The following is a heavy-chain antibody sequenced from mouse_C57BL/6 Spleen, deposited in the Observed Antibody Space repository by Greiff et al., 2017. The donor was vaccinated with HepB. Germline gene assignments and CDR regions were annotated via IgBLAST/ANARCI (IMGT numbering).Heavy chain of an antibody. CDR3: APLTGTKKDYYAMDY. CDR2: IYPRSGNT. D-gene: IGHD4-1*01. V-gene: IGHV1-81*01. CDR1: GYTFTSYG. Sequence: VQLQQSGAELARPGASVKLSCKASGYTFTSYGISWVKQRTGQGLEWIGEIYPRSGNTYYNEKFKGKATLTADKSTSTAYMELRSLTSEDSAVYVCAPLTGTKKDYYAMDYWGQGTSVTVSS. J-gene: IGHJ4*01.